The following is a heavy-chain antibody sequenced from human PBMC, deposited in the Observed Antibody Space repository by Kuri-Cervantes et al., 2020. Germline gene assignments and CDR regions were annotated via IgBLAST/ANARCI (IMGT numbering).Heavy chain of an antibody. J-gene: IGHJ3*02. CDR2: IIPIFGTA. V-gene: IGHV1-69*05. D-gene: IGHD2-21*02. Sequence: SVKVSCKASGGTFSSYAISWVRQAPGQGLEWMGGIIPIFGTANYAQKFQGRVTITTDESTSTAYMELSSLRSEDTAVYYCASSVVVTAIYAFDIWGQGTMVTVSS. CDR1: GGTFSSYA. CDR3: ASSVVVTAIYAFDI.